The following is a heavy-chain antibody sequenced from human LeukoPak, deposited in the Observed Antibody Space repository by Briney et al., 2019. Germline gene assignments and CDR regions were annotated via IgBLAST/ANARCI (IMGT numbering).Heavy chain of an antibody. Sequence: GGSLRLSCAAPGFTFSIYGMSWVRQAPGKGLEWVSAIRTGGDSTYYADSVKGRFTISRDNSKNTLYLQMNSLRAEDTAVYYCAKPRPGGSTEPFDSWGQGTLVTVSS. D-gene: IGHD1-26*01. CDR2: IRTGGDST. CDR1: GFTFSIYG. CDR3: AKPRPGGSTEPFDS. V-gene: IGHV3-23*01. J-gene: IGHJ4*02.